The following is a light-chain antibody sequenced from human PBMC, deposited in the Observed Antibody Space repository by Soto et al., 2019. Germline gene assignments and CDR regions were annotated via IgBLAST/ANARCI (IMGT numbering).Light chain of an antibody. J-gene: IGKJ4*01. Sequence: EIVLVQSPGTLSLSPGERATLSCRASQSLAGNYLAWYQQKPGQAPRLLIDGASTRATGTPDRFSGSGSGTDFTLTISRLEPEDFAVYYCQPYGTSPPLTFGGGTKVEMK. CDR3: QPYGTSPPLT. V-gene: IGKV3-20*01. CDR1: QSLAGNY. CDR2: GAS.